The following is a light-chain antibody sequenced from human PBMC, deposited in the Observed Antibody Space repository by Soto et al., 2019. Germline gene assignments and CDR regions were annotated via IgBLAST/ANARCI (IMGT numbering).Light chain of an antibody. CDR3: QQYGSSPYT. Sequence: DFQMTQSPSSLSASVGDRVTITCRASQVITNYLAWYQQKPGKVPKLLIYGASTLQSGVPSRFSGSGSETDFTLTISSLQPEDVATYYCQQYGSSPYTFGLGTKVE. V-gene: IGKV1-27*01. J-gene: IGKJ2*01. CDR2: GAS. CDR1: QVITNY.